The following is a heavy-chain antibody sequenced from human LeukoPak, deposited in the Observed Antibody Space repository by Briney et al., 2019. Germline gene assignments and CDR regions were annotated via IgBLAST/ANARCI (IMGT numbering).Heavy chain of an antibody. Sequence: PGGSLRLSCGASGFIFRNYAMSWVRQAPGKGLEWVSVIYSGGSTYYADSVKGRFTISRDNSKNTLYLQMNSLRAEDTAVYYCARDLSSWYEGRTYYYGMDVWAKGPRSPSP. CDR3: ARDLSSWYEGRTYYYGMDV. V-gene: IGHV3-53*01. D-gene: IGHD6-13*01. J-gene: IGHJ6*02. CDR2: IYSGGST. CDR1: GFIFRNYA.